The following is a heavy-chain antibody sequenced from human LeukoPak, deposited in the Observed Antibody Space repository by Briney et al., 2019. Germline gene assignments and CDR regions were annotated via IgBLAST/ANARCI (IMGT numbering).Heavy chain of an antibody. CDR1: GGSFSGYY. J-gene: IGHJ5*02. D-gene: IGHD3-16*01. V-gene: IGHV4-34*01. Sequence: SETLSLTCAVYGGSFSGYYWSWIRQPPAKGLEWIGEINHSGSTNYNPSLKSRVTISVDQSKNPFSLKLSSVAAADTAVYYCARGLGRRPGNWFDPWGQGTLVTVSS. CDR3: ARGLGRRPGNWFDP. CDR2: INHSGST.